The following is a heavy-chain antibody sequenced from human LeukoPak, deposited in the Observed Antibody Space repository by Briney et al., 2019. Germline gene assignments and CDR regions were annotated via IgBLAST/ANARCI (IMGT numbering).Heavy chain of an antibody. D-gene: IGHD2-2*03. J-gene: IGHJ6*03. CDR1: GGSISSYY. V-gene: IGHV4-59*01. Sequence: PSETLSLTCTVSGGSISSYYWSWIRQPPGKGLEWIGYIYYGGSTNYNPSLKSRVTISVDTSKNQFSLKLSSVTAADTAVYYCAGGYCSSTGCDYYYYYMDVWGKGTTVTVSS. CDR2: IYYGGST. CDR3: AGGYCSSTGCDYYYYYMDV.